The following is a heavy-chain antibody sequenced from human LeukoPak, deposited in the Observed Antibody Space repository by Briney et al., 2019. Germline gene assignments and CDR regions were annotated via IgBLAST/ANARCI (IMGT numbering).Heavy chain of an antibody. V-gene: IGHV5-51*01. D-gene: IGHD6-19*01. J-gene: IGHJ6*02. CDR1: GYSFTNSW. CDR2: IYPGDSDT. Sequence: GESLKIAWKGSGYSFTNSWIGWVRQMPGKGVEWMGIIYPGDSDTRYNSSFQGQVTISADKSISTAYLQWSSLKASDTAMYYCATPVAANYYYGMDVWGQGTTVTVSS. CDR3: ATPVAANYYYGMDV.